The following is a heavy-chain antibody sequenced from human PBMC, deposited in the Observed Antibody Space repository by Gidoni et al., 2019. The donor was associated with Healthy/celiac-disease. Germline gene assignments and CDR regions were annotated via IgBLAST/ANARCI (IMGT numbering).Heavy chain of an antibody. V-gene: IGHV3-23*01. CDR3: AKALGISFILGMDV. J-gene: IGHJ6*02. D-gene: IGHD2-15*01. CDR1: GFPFSSYA. CDR2: ISGSGGST. Sequence: EVQLLESGGGLVQPGGSLRLSCAASGFPFSSYAMSWVRQAPGKGLEWVSAISGSGGSTYYADSVKGRFTISRDNSKNTLYLQMNSLRAEDTAVYYCAKALGISFILGMDVWGQGTTVTVSS.